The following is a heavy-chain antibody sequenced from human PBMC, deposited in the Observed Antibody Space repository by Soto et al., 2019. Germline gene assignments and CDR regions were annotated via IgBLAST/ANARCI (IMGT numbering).Heavy chain of an antibody. CDR1: GFSLSNARMG. Sequence: QVTLKESGPGLVKPTESLTLTCTVSGFSLSNARMGVSWIRQPPGKALEWLAHIFSNDEKSYSTSLKSRLTSSKDTSKSQVVLTMTNMDPVDTATYYCSRAYSSSPTFDYWRQGTLVTVSS. J-gene: IGHJ4*02. D-gene: IGHD6-6*01. V-gene: IGHV2-26*01. CDR3: SRAYSSSPTFDY. CDR2: IFSNDEK.